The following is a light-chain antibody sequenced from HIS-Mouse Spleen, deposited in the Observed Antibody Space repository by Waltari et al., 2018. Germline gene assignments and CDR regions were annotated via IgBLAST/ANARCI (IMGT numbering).Light chain of an antibody. J-gene: IGKJ3*01. Sequence: EIVLTQSPATLSLSPGERATLSCRASQSVSTYFAWYQQEPGQAPRPLIYDASNRATGIPARFSGSGSGTDFTLTISSLEPEDFAVYYCQQRSNWPPFTFGPGTKVDIK. CDR2: DAS. CDR3: QQRSNWPPFT. V-gene: IGKV3-11*01. CDR1: QSVSTY.